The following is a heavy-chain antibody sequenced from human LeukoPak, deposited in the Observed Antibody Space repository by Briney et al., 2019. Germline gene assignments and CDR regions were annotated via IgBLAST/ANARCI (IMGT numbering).Heavy chain of an antibody. V-gene: IGHV1-18*01. CDR3: ATRYDYVWGSYRIDAFDI. D-gene: IGHD3-16*02. CDR1: GYTFTSYG. J-gene: IGHJ3*02. Sequence: ASVKVSCKASGYTFTSYGISWVRQAPGQGLEWMGWISAYNGNTNCAQKLQGRVTMTTDTSTSTAYMELRSLRSDDTAVYYCATRYDYVWGSYRIDAFDIWGQGTMVTVSS. CDR2: ISAYNGNT.